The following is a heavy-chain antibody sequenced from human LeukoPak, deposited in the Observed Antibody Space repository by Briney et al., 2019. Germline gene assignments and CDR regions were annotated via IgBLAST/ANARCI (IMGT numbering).Heavy chain of an antibody. D-gene: IGHD1-14*01. CDR3: AKVFVLMRGTPENWFDP. V-gene: IGHV3-30*18. CDR1: GFTFGDYA. CDR2: ISFDGIDQ. Sequence: GGSLRLSCAASGFTFGDYAMHWVRQAPGKGLDWVAVISFDGIDQYYADSVRGRFTVSRDNSENTLYLQMNSLRIEDTALYFCAKVFVLMRGTPENWFDPWGQGTLVTVS. J-gene: IGHJ5*02.